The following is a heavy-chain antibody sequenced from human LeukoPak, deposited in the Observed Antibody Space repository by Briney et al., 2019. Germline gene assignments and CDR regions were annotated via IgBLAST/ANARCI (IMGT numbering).Heavy chain of an antibody. CDR1: GGSFSGYY. Sequence: AETLSLTCAVYGGSFSGYYWSWISHPPGKGLEWIGEIIHSASTTYNPSLESRPTISVNTSKHEFSLKLSSVTAADTAVYYCARGGPNYSSLRSYFDYWGQGTLVTVSS. D-gene: IGHD6-13*01. V-gene: IGHV4-34*01. CDR3: ARGGPNYSSLRSYFDY. CDR2: IIHSAST. J-gene: IGHJ4*02.